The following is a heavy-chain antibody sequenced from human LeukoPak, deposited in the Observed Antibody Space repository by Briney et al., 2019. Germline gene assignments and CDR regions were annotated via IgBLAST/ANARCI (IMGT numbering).Heavy chain of an antibody. J-gene: IGHJ3*02. Sequence: ASVKVSCKASGYTFTGYYMHWVRQAPGQGLEWMGWINPNSGGTNYAQKFQGRVTMTRDTSISTAYMELSRLRSDDTAVYYCARARARLGTDAFDIWGQGTMVTVSS. V-gene: IGHV1-2*02. CDR1: GYTFTGYY. CDR3: ARARARLGTDAFDI. D-gene: IGHD7-27*01. CDR2: INPNSGGT.